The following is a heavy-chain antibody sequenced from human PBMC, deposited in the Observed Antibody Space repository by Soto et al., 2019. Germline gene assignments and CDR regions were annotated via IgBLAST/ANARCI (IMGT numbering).Heavy chain of an antibody. J-gene: IGHJ6*02. D-gene: IGHD1-26*01. V-gene: IGHV1-69*02. CDR2: SIPVLGVE. CDR1: GGSFCSYI. Sequence: GASAEVCCKASGGSFCSYIVSWVRQAPGQGLEWMGRSIPVLGVEYYAQKFQGRVTITADKSTSTAYMELSSLRSEDTAGYYCANPPNPESATPSYSGWEIWGLGTTVPVS. CDR3: ANPPNPESATPSYSGWEI.